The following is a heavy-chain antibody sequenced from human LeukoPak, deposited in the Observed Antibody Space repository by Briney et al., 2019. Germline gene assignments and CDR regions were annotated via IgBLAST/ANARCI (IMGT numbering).Heavy chain of an antibody. CDR3: LRDLTYGGISSPDC. D-gene: IGHD4/OR15-4a*01. CDR1: GYTFTDYY. Sequence: ASVKVSCKASGYTFTDYYMHWVRQAPGQGLEWMGWINPNNGGTTYAQKFQGRVTMTRDTSISTAYMELGRMTSDDTAMYFCLRDLTYGGISSPDCWGQGSLVTVSS. J-gene: IGHJ4*02. CDR2: INPNNGGT. V-gene: IGHV1-2*02.